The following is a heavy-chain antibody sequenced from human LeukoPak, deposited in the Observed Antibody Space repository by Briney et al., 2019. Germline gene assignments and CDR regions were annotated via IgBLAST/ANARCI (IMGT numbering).Heavy chain of an antibody. Sequence: PGGSLRLSCAASGFTFSDYYMSWIRQAPGKGLEWIGEINHSGSTNYNPSLKSRVTISVDTSKNQFSLKLSSVTAADTAAYYCARGGTYYDFWSAHRFDYWGQGTLVTVSS. D-gene: IGHD3-3*01. J-gene: IGHJ4*02. CDR2: INHSGST. CDR1: GFTFSDYY. CDR3: ARGGTYYDFWSAHRFDY. V-gene: IGHV4-34*01.